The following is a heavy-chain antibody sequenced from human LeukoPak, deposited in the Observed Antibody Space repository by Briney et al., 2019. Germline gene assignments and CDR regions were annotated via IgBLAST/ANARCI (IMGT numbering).Heavy chain of an antibody. CDR1: GGSFSGYY. Sequence: SETLSLTCAVYGGSFSGYYWSWIRQPPGKGLEWIGEINHSGSTNYNPSLKSRVTISVDTSKNQFSLKLSSVTAADTAVYYCARGRPYFDYWGQGTLVTVTS. CDR2: INHSGST. J-gene: IGHJ4*02. CDR3: ARGRPYFDY. V-gene: IGHV4-34*01.